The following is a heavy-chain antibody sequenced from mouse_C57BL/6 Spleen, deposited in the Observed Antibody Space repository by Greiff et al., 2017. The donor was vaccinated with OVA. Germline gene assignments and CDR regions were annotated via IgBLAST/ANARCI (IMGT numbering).Heavy chain of an antibody. J-gene: IGHJ2*01. CDR1: GYTFTSYW. Sequence: QVQLQQPGAELVMPGASVKLSCKASGYTFTSYWMHWVKQRPGQGLEWIGEIDPSDSYTNYNQKFKGKSTLTVDKSSSTAYMQLSSLTSEDSAVYYCARSSANWDNDFDYWGQGTTLTVSS. CDR2: IDPSDSYT. CDR3: ARSSANWDNDFDY. D-gene: IGHD4-1*01. V-gene: IGHV1-69*01.